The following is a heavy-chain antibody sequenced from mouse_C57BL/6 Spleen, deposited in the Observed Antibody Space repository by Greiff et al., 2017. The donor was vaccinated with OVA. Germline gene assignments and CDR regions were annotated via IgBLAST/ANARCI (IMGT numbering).Heavy chain of an antibody. CDR1: GFTFSDYG. Sequence: VQLKESGGGLVQPGGSLKLSCAASGFTFSDYGMAWVRQAPRKGPEWVAFISNLAYSIYYADTVTGRFTISRENAKNTLYLEMSSLRSEDTAMYYCARRGYGSSYSHWYFDVWGTGTTVTVSS. J-gene: IGHJ1*03. CDR3: ARRGYGSSYSHWYFDV. CDR2: ISNLAYSI. D-gene: IGHD1-1*01. V-gene: IGHV5-15*01.